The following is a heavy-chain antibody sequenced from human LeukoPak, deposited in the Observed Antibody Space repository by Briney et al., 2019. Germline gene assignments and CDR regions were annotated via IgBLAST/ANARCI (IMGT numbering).Heavy chain of an antibody. Sequence: GGSLRLSCAASGFTFSSYAMHWVRQAPGKGLEWVAVISYDGSNKYYADSVKGRFTISRDNSKNTLYLQMNSLRAEDTAVYYCAKDLEYCSGGSCYPDYWGQGTLVTVSS. V-gene: IGHV3-30-3*01. CDR2: ISYDGSNK. CDR3: AKDLEYCSGGSCYPDY. CDR1: GFTFSSYA. D-gene: IGHD2-15*01. J-gene: IGHJ4*02.